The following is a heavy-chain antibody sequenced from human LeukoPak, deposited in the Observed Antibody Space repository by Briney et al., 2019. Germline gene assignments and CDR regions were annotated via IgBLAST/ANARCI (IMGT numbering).Heavy chain of an antibody. CDR1: GDSISTYY. Sequence: SETLSLTCSVSGDSISTYYWSWIRQPPGKGLEWIGYMYYGGSTLYNPSLNSRVTISVDTSKNQFSLKLSSVTAADTAVYYCARAISRYSSGWYMYYFDYWGQGTLVTVSS. J-gene: IGHJ4*02. V-gene: IGHV4-59*01. D-gene: IGHD6-19*01. CDR3: ARAISRYSSGWYMYYFDY. CDR2: MYYGGST.